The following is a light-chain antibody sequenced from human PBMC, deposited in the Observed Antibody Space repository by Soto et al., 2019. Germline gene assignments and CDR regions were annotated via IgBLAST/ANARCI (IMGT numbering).Light chain of an antibody. CDR2: GVD. J-gene: IGLJ1*01. CDR1: SSDVGGYNY. V-gene: IGLV2-11*01. Sequence: QSVLTQPASVSGYPGQAITTSCTGTSSDVGGYNYVSWYQQHPGKAPQLIIYGVDKRPSGVPDRFSGSKSGNTASLTISGVKDDDEADYYCCSYAGGPEVFGTGTKGTV. CDR3: CSYAGGPEV.